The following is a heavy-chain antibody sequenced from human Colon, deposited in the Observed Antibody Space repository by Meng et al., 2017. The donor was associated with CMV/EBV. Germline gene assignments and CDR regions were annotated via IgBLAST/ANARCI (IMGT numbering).Heavy chain of an antibody. CDR3: AKARYYYYYGMDV. D-gene: IGHD2-15*01. Sequence: GGSLRLSCAASGFIFADYTLHWVRQAPGKGLEWVSLITWDGGTTYYADSVKGRFTMSRDNSRNSLYLQMNSLRPEDTGLYYCAKARYYYYYGMDVWGQGTTVTVSS. J-gene: IGHJ6*02. CDR2: ITWDGGTT. V-gene: IGHV3-43*01. CDR1: GFIFADYT.